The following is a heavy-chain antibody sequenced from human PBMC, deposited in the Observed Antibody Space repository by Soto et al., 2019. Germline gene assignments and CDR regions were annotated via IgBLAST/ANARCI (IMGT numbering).Heavy chain of an antibody. Sequence: SETLSLTCTVSGGSISSGGYYWSWIRQHPGKGLEWIGYIYYSGSTYYNPSLKSRVTISVDTSKNQFSLKLSSVTAADTAVYYCARVEGMVRGVMIDYWGQGTLVTVSS. CDR3: ARVEGMVRGVMIDY. CDR2: IYYSGST. CDR1: GGSISSGGYY. D-gene: IGHD3-10*01. V-gene: IGHV4-31*03. J-gene: IGHJ4*02.